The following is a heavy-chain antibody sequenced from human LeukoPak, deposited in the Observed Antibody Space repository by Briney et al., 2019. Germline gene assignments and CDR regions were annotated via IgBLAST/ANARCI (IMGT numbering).Heavy chain of an antibody. V-gene: IGHV1-18*01. CDR2: ISAYNGNT. Sequence: ASVKVSCKASGYTFTSYGISWVRQAPGQGLEWVGWISAYNGNTNYAQKLQGRVTMTTDTSTSTAYMELRSLRSDDTAVYYCARAKRSYGSGGAFDIWGQGTMVTVSS. CDR3: ARAKRSYGSGGAFDI. J-gene: IGHJ3*02. CDR1: GYTFTSYG. D-gene: IGHD1-26*01.